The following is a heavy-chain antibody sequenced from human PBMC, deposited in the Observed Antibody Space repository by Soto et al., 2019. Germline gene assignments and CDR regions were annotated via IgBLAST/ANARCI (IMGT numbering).Heavy chain of an antibody. CDR3: ARGTENGIAADAVDY. CDR1: GGSISSGDYY. Sequence: KTSETLSLTCTVSGGSISSGDYYWSWIRQPPGKGLEWIGYIYYSGSTYYNPSLKSRVTISVDTSKNQFSLKLSSVTAADTAVYYCARGTENGIAADAVDYWGQGTLVTVSS. V-gene: IGHV4-30-4*01. CDR2: IYYSGST. J-gene: IGHJ4*02. D-gene: IGHD6-13*01.